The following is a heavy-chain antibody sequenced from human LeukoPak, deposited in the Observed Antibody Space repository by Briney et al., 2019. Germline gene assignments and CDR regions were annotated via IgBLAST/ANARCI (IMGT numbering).Heavy chain of an antibody. CDR2: IIPIFGRA. D-gene: IGHD1-26*01. CDR1: GGTYSNYA. V-gene: IGHV1-69*01. J-gene: IGHJ4*02. Sequence: SVKVSCKASGGTYSNYAISWVRQAPGQGLEWMGGIIPIFGRASYAQKFQGRVTITADESTTTAYMELSSLRSEDTAVYYCARDSGSYYADVDYWGQGTLVTVSS. CDR3: ARDSGSYYADVDY.